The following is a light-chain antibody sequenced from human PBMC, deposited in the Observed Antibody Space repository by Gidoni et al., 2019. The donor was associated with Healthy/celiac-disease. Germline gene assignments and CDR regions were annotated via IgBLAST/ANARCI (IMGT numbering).Light chain of an antibody. V-gene: IGKV1-5*03. CDR1: QSISSW. J-gene: IGKJ1*01. CDR2: KAS. Sequence: DIQMTKSPSTLSASVGDRVTITCRASQSISSWLAWYQQKPGKAPKLLIYKASSLESGVPSRFSCRGSGTEFTLTISSLQPDDFATYYCQQYNSYLTFGQGTKVEIK. CDR3: QQYNSYLT.